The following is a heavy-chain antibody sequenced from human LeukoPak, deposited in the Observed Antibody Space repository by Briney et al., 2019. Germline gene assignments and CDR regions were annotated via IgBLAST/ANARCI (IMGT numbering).Heavy chain of an antibody. CDR2: ISAYNGNT. D-gene: IGHD4-11*01. J-gene: IGHJ6*03. V-gene: IGHV1-18*01. Sequence: ASVKVSCKASGYTFTSYGISWVRQAPGQGLEWMGWISAYNGNTNYAQKLQGRVTMTTDTSTSTAYMELRSLRSDDTAVYYCARGPAKTTVTTNYYYMDVWGKGTTVTVSS. CDR3: ARGPAKTTVTTNYYYMDV. CDR1: GYTFTSYG.